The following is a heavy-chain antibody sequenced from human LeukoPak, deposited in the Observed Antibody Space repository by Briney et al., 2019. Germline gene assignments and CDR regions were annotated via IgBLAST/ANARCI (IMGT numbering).Heavy chain of an antibody. CDR3: ARVGRYYDILTGYYNRWGEFDY. CDR1: GGSISSGSYY. J-gene: IGHJ4*02. V-gene: IGHV4-39*07. D-gene: IGHD3-9*01. Sequence: SETLSLTCTVSGGSISSGSYYWGWIRQPPGKGLEWIGNIYYSGSTYYNPSLESRVTISVDTSKNQFSLKLSSVTAADTAVYYCARVGRYYDILTGYYNRWGEFDYWGQGTLVTVSS. CDR2: IYYSGST.